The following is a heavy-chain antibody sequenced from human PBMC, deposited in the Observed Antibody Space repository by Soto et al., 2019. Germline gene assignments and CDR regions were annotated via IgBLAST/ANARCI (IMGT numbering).Heavy chain of an antibody. D-gene: IGHD3-22*01. J-gene: IGHJ4*02. CDR2: VSYSGST. Sequence: VQLQESGPGLVKPSQTLSLTCTVSGGSISSGDYYWSWIRQPPGKGLEWIGYVSYSGSTYYNPSLKSRVTISLDTSKNQFSLNLSSVTAADTAVYYCARGSRVVTRVFDHWGQGTLVTVSS. CDR3: ARGSRVVTRVFDH. CDR1: GGSISSGDYY. V-gene: IGHV4-30-4*01.